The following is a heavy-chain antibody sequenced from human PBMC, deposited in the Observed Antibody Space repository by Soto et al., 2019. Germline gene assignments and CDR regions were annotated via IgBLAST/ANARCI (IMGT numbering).Heavy chain of an antibody. V-gene: IGHV3-74*01. D-gene: IGHD5-18*01. J-gene: IGHJ4*02. CDR3: TRVETNTYGQFDC. Sequence: PGGSLRLSCAASGFTFSNYWMHWVRQAPGKGLVWVSRISTDGSSTSYADSVKGRFTISRDSAKNTLYLQMNSLRAEDAAVYYCTRVETNTYGQFDCWGQGTLVTVSS. CDR2: ISTDGSST. CDR1: GFTFSNYW.